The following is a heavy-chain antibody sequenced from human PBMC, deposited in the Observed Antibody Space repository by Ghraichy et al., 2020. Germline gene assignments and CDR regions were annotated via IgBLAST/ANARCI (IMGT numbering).Heavy chain of an antibody. D-gene: IGHD1-26*01. Sequence: ASVKVSCKASGYTFTSYDINWVRQATGQGLEWMGWMNPNSGNTGYAQKFQGRVTMTTDTSTSTAYMELRSLRSDDTAVYYCARLKLASGSYFHFDYWGQGTLVTVSS. CDR3: ARLKLASGSYFHFDY. CDR2: MNPNSGNT. J-gene: IGHJ4*02. V-gene: IGHV1-8*01. CDR1: GYTFTSYD.